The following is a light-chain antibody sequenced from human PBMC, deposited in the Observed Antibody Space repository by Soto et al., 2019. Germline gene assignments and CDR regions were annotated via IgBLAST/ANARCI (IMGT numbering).Light chain of an antibody. V-gene: IGKV1-5*01. J-gene: IGKJ2*01. CDR2: DAS. Sequence: DIQMTQSPSTLSASVGDSVTITCRASQSINSLVAWYQQHPGKAPKLLIHDASSLENGVPSRFSGSGSGIGFTLTITSLQPDDFAPYYCLQYDHYSTLGQGNKLEI. CDR1: QSINSL. CDR3: LQYDHYST.